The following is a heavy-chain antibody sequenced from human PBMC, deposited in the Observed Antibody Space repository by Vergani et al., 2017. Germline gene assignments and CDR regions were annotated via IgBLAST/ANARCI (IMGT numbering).Heavy chain of an antibody. D-gene: IGHD4-17*01. Sequence: QLQLQESGPGLVKPSATLSLTCSVSGASIRSSNYYWGWIRQPPGKGLEWIASIYYSGSTYYNPSLKSRVTISVDTSKNQFSLKLSSVTAADTAVYFCARAGVTRFRIFDYWGQGTLVTVSS. CDR3: ARAGVTRFRIFDY. V-gene: IGHV4-39*01. CDR2: IYYSGST. CDR1: GASIRSSNYY. J-gene: IGHJ4*02.